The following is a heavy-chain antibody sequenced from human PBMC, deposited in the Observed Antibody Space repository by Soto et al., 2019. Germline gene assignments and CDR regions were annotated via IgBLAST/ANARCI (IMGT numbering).Heavy chain of an antibody. CDR2: IIPIFGTA. J-gene: IGHJ2*01. Sequence: QVQLVQSGAEVKKPGSSVKVSCKASGGTFSSYAISWVRQAPGQGLEWMGGIIPIFGTANYAQKFQGRVTITADESTSTAYMELSSLSSEDTAVYDCGRGGWSAVSGTGYFDLSGRGTLVAVSS. V-gene: IGHV1-69*01. D-gene: IGHD6-13*01. CDR1: GGTFSSYA. CDR3: GRGGWSAVSGTGYFDL.